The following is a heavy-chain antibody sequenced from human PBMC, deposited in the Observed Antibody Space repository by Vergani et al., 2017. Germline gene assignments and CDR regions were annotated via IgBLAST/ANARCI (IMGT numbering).Heavy chain of an antibody. J-gene: IGHJ4*02. CDR1: GGSISSSSYY. CDR2: IYYSGST. V-gene: IGHV4-39*02. D-gene: IGHD6-13*01. Sequence: QLQLQESGPGLVKPSETLSLTCTVSGGSISSSSYYWGWLRQPPGKGLEWIGSIYYSGSTYYNPSLKSRVTISVDTSKNQFSLKLSSVTAADTAVYYCAREKGMYSSSWYIDYWGQGTLVTVSS. CDR3: AREKGMYSSSWYIDY.